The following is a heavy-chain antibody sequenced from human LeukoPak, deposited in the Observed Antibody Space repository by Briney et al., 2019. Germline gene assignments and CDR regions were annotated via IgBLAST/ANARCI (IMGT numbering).Heavy chain of an antibody. D-gene: IGHD6-13*01. CDR3: ARVYNSSSWYYYYYGMDV. CDR1: GGSISSYY. CDR2: IYYSGIT. J-gene: IGHJ6*02. Sequence: SETLSLTCTVSGGSISSYYWSWLRQPPRKGLEWIGFIYYSGITDYNPSLKSRITISVDTSKNQFSLKLTSVTAADTAVYYCARVYNSSSWYYYYYGMDVWGQGTTVTVSS. V-gene: IGHV4-59*01.